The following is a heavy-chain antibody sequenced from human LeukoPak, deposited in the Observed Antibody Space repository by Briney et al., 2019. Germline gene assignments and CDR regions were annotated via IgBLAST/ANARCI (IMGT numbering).Heavy chain of an antibody. J-gene: IGHJ4*02. CDR2: IKRKTDGGTT. V-gene: IGHV3-15*01. D-gene: IGHD1-14*01. CDR1: GFLVTSNY. CDR3: TDPTRQGPHY. Sequence: GGSLRLSCAVSGFLVTSNYMSWVRQAPGKGLEWIGRIKRKTDGGTTDYAAPVKGRFTISRDDSKNTLYLQMNSLKIEDTAVYHCTDPTRQGPHYWGQGTLVTVSS.